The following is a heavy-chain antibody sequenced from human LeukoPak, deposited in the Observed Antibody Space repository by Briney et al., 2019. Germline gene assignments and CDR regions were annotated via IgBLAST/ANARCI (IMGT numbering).Heavy chain of an antibody. Sequence: PSETLSLTCAVYGGSFSGYYWSWIRQPPGKGLEWIGEINHSGSTNYNPSLKSRVTISVDTSKNQFSLKLSSVTAADTAVYYCARGGYDFWSGYYNYFDYWGQGTLVTVSS. D-gene: IGHD3-3*01. CDR3: ARGGYDFWSGYYNYFDY. V-gene: IGHV4-34*01. CDR1: GGSFSGYY. CDR2: INHSGST. J-gene: IGHJ4*02.